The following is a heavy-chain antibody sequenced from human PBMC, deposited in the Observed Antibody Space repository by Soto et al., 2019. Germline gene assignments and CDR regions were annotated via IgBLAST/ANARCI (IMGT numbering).Heavy chain of an antibody. J-gene: IGHJ5*02. CDR2: IYNTGST. Sequence: QVQLRESGPGLVKPSETLSLICTISGGSVTTYHWSWIRQPAGKGLEWIGRIYNTGSTEYNPSLKSRVTMSVDTSKNQFSLRLKSVTAAGTAVYYCAKHSDFWGGPANPWGPGPLVTVSS. D-gene: IGHD3-3*01. V-gene: IGHV4-4*07. CDR1: GGSVTTYH. CDR3: AKHSDFWGGPANP.